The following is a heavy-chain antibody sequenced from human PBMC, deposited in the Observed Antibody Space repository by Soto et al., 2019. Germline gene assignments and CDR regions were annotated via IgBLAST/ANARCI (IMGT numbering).Heavy chain of an antibody. D-gene: IGHD5-18*01. J-gene: IGHJ6*03. CDR2: IKSKTDGWTT. CDR1: GFTFSNAW. CDR3: TTDWDVDTAMVIPGYYYYYMDV. Sequence: GGSLRLSCAASGFTFSNAWMSWVRQAPGKGLEWVGRIKSKTDGWTTDYAAPVKGRFTISRDDSKNTLYLQMNSLKTEDTAVYYCTTDWDVDTAMVIPGYYYYYMDVWGKGTTVTVSS. V-gene: IGHV3-15*01.